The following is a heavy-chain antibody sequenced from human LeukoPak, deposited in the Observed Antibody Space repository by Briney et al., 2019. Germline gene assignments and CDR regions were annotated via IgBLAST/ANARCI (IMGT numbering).Heavy chain of an antibody. CDR2: IYTSGST. D-gene: IGHD2-2*01. V-gene: IGHV4-61*02. Sequence: SQTLSLTCTVSGGSISSGSYYWSWIRQPAGKGLEWIGRIYTSGSTNYNPSLKSRVTISVDTSKNQFSLKLSSVTAADTAVYYCARGGKYCSSTSCYGRFDYWGQGTLVTVSS. CDR1: GGSISSGSYY. J-gene: IGHJ4*02. CDR3: ARGGKYCSSTSCYGRFDY.